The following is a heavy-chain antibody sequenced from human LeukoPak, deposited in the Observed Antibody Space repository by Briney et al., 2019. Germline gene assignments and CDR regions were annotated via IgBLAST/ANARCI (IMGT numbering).Heavy chain of an antibody. CDR3: ARVSNWNLARSDY. CDR1: GYSISSGYY. V-gene: IGHV4-38-2*02. CDR2: IDHSGST. J-gene: IGHJ4*02. Sequence: SETLSLTCTVSGYSISSGYYWGWIRQPPGKGLEWIGSIDHSGSTYYNPSLKSRVTISVDTSKNQFSLKLSSVTAADTAVYYCARVSNWNLARSDYWGQGTLVTVSS. D-gene: IGHD1-20*01.